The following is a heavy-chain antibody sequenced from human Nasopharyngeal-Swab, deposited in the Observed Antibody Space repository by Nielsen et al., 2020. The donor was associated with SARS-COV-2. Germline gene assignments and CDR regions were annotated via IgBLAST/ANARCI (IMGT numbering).Heavy chain of an antibody. D-gene: IGHD5-12*01. V-gene: IGHV1-8*01. CDR3: ARGFIVATIFHYYYYMDV. CDR2: MNPNSGNT. J-gene: IGHJ6*03. Sequence: WVRQAPGQGLEWMGWMNPNSGNTGYAQKFQGRVTMTRNTSISTAYMELSSLRSEDTAVYCCARGFIVATIFHYYYYMDVWGKGTTVTVSS.